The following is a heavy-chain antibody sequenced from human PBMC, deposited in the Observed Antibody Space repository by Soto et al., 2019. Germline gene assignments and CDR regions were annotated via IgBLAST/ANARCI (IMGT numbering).Heavy chain of an antibody. D-gene: IGHD5-18*01. CDR1: GFTFSNSA. V-gene: IGHV1-58*01. J-gene: IGHJ4*02. CDR3: ATDKGDSYGYGNY. Sequence: SVKVSCKASGFTFSNSAVQWVRQARGQRLEWIGWIVVGSGNTNYAQKFQERVTITRDMSTTTAYMELSSLRSVDTAVYYCATDKGDSYGYGNYWGQGTLVTVSS. CDR2: IVVGSGNT.